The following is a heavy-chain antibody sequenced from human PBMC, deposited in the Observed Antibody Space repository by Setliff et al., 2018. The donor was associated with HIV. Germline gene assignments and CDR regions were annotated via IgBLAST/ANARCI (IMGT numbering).Heavy chain of an antibody. CDR2: IYYSGST. Sequence: SETLSLTCTVSGGSISSGGYYWSWIRQHPGKGLEWIGYIYYSGSTYYNPSLKSRVTISVETSKNQFSLKLSSVTAADTAVYYCARGRRRIAAAGRGGFDYWGQGTLVTVSS. CDR3: ARGRRRIAAAGRGGFDY. V-gene: IGHV4-31*03. CDR1: GGSISSGGYY. J-gene: IGHJ4*02. D-gene: IGHD6-13*01.